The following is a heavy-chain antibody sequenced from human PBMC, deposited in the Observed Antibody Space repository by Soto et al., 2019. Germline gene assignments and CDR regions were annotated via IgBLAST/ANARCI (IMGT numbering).Heavy chain of an antibody. Sequence: PSETLSLTCTVSGGSISSGDYYWSWIRQPPGKGLEWIGYIYYSGSTHYNPSLKSRVTISVDTSKNQFSLKLSSVTAADTAVYYCASNSYGYIFYDHWGQGTLVTVSS. CDR1: GGSISSGDYY. CDR3: ASNSYGYIFYDH. CDR2: IYYSGST. D-gene: IGHD5-18*01. V-gene: IGHV4-30-4*01. J-gene: IGHJ4*02.